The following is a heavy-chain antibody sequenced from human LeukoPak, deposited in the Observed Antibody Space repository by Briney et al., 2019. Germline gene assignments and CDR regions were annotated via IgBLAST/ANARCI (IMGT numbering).Heavy chain of an antibody. CDR3: ARDPSVIRYFDWLLSDSYYYYYYGMDV. V-gene: IGHV1-18*01. J-gene: IGHJ6*02. CDR1: GYTFTSYG. D-gene: IGHD3-9*01. CDR2: ISAYNGNT. Sequence: GASVKVSCKASGYTFTSYGISWVRQAPGQGLEWMGWISAYNGNTNYAQKLQGRVTMTTDTSTSTAYMELRSLRSDDTAVYYCARDPSVIRYFDWLLSDSYYYYYYGMDVWGQGTTVTVSS.